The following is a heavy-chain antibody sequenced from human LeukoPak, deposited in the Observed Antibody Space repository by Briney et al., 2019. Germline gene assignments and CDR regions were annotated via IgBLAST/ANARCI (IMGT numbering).Heavy chain of an antibody. J-gene: IGHJ6*02. CDR1: GFNFGDHA. D-gene: IGHD5-18*01. CDR2: IRSKAYRGTT. Sequence: GRSLRLSCTTSGFNFGDHAMTWVRQAPGKGLEWVGFIRSKAYRGTTEYVASVKGRFTISRDDSKSVVYLQMNSLKSEDTAVYYCSRGPIQLWVHNGVDVWGQGTTVTVSS. V-gene: IGHV3-49*04. CDR3: SRGPIQLWVHNGVDV.